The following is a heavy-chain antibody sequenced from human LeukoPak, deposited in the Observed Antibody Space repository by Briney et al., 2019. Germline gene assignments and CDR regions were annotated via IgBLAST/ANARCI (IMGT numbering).Heavy chain of an antibody. CDR2: INPNSGGT. CDR3: ARSSTYYYDSSGYYDFDY. Sequence: ASVKVSCKASGYTFTGYYMHWVRQAPGQGLEWMGRINPNSGGTNYAQKLQGRVTMTRDTSISTAYMELSRLRSDDTAVYYCARSSTYYYDSSGYYDFDYWGQGTLVTVSS. V-gene: IGHV1-2*06. J-gene: IGHJ4*02. CDR1: GYTFTGYY. D-gene: IGHD3-22*01.